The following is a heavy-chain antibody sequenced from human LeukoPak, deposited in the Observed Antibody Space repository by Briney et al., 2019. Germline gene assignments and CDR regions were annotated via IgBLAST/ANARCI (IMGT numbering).Heavy chain of an antibody. D-gene: IGHD5-12*01. J-gene: IGHJ4*02. CDR1: GGSISGYF. Sequence: SETLSLTCTVSGGSISGYFWSWIRQPAGKGLEGIGRIYSSGSNNYNPSLKSRVTKSLDTSKNHLSLNLSSVTAADTAVYYCAREPTSGREPTSGRPLDYWGQGTLVTVSS. CDR3: AREPTSGREPTSGRPLDY. CDR2: IYSSGSN. V-gene: IGHV4-4*07.